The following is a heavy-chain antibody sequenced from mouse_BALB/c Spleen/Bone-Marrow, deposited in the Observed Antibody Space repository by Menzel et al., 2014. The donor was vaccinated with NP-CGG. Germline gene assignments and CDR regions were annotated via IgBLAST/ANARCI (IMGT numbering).Heavy chain of an antibody. CDR3: AMDTTHTMDY. Sequence: VQLQQSGAELVRPGTTVKMSCKAAGHTFTNYWIGWVKQRPGHGLEWIGDIYPGGGYSSYNENFNGKDRLTADTSSITAYMQLSRLTFEDSAIYYCAMDTTHTMDYWGQGTSVTVSS. J-gene: IGHJ4*01. D-gene: IGHD2-3*01. CDR2: IYPGGGYS. CDR1: GHTFTNYW. V-gene: IGHV1-63*02.